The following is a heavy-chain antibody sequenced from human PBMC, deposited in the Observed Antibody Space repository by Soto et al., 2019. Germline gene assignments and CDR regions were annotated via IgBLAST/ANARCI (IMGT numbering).Heavy chain of an antibody. J-gene: IGHJ6*02. V-gene: IGHV4-39*07. CDR1: GGSISTIPSNNY. Sequence: SETLSLTCTVSGGSISTIPSNNYWGWIRQSPGRGLEWIGSIYHSGSTNYKPSLKSRVTISVDQSKNQFSLKLSSVTAADTAVYYCARDRYYGSGSYGKPYYYYGMDVWGQGTTVT. CDR2: IYHSGST. CDR3: ARDRYYGSGSYGKPYYYYGMDV. D-gene: IGHD3-10*01.